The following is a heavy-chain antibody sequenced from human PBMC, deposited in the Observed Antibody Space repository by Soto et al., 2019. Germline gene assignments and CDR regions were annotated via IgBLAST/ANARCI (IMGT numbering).Heavy chain of an antibody. D-gene: IGHD3-3*02. V-gene: IGHV4-39*01. CDR2: MFYGVST. J-gene: IGHJ4*02. CDR3: ARLPSRHLVDY. CDR1: CSSINSSGYY. Sequence: PSETLSLTCTVSCSSINSSGYYWGWIRQPPGKGLEWIGSMFYGVSTYYNPSLKSRVKVSVDTSKNQFSLNLRSVTAADTAVYYCARLPSRHLVDYWGQGTLVTVSS.